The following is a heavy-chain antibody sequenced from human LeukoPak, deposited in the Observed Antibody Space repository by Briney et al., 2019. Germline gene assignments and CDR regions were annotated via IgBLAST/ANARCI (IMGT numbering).Heavy chain of an antibody. Sequence: SSETLSLTCTVSGGSISIYYWSWIRQPAGKGLEWIGRVYTSGSTNYNPSLKSRVTMSVDTSKNQFPLKLSSVTAADTAVYYCAREQGDILTGYSDPWGQGTLVTVSS. CDR2: VYTSGST. D-gene: IGHD3-9*01. CDR3: AREQGDILTGYSDP. V-gene: IGHV4-4*07. CDR1: GGSISIYY. J-gene: IGHJ5*02.